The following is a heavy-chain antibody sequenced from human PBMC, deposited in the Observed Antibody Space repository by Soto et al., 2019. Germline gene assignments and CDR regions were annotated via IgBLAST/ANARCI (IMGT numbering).Heavy chain of an antibody. D-gene: IGHD3-10*01. CDR3: ARDGSGGDWRFFDY. V-gene: IGHV3-33*01. CDR2: IWYEGTTK. CDR1: GFAFHRYG. Sequence: QVQLVESGGGVVQPGRSLRISCAASGFAFHRYGIHWVRQAPGKGLEWVADIWYEGTTKYYADSVKGRFTVSRDDSENTVYLQMDSLRARDTAVYYCARDGSGGDWRFFDYWGQGTLVTVSS. J-gene: IGHJ4*02.